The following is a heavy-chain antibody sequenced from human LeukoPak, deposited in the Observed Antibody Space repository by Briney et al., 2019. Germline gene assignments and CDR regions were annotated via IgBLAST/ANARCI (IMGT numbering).Heavy chain of an antibody. D-gene: IGHD3/OR15-3a*01. J-gene: IGHJ5*02. CDR2: INTNTGNP. V-gene: IGHV7-4-1*02. Sequence: ASVKVSCKASGYTFTSYAMHWVRQAPGQGLEWMGWINTNTGNPTHAQGFTGRFVFSLDTSVSTAYLQISSLKAEDTAVYYCARFGRVQRRGSGNWFDPWGQGTLVTVSS. CDR3: ARFGRVQRRGSGNWFDP. CDR1: GYTFTSYA.